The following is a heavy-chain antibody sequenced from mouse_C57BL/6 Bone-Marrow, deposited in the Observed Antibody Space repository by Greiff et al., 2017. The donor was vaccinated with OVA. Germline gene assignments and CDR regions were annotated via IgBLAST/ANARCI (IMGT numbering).Heavy chain of an antibody. V-gene: IGHV1-64*01. Sequence: QVQLKQPGAELVKPGASVKLSCKASGYTFTSYWMHWVKQRPGQGLEWIGMIHPNSGSTNYNEKFKSKATLTADKSSSTAYMQLSSLTSEDSAVYYCARYYGNYYAMDYWGQGTSVTVSS. CDR1: GYTFTSYW. CDR2: IHPNSGST. D-gene: IGHD2-1*01. J-gene: IGHJ4*01. CDR3: ARYYGNYYAMDY.